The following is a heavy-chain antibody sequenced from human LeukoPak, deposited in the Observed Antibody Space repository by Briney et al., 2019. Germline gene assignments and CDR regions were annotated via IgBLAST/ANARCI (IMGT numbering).Heavy chain of an antibody. CDR2: VSGSGDII. D-gene: IGHD6-19*01. V-gene: IGHV3-23*01. CDR1: GFTFSSYA. CDR3: AKDRIKSSGPKQDAFDI. Sequence: PGGSLRLSCAASGFTFSSYAMSWVHQAPGRGLEWVLSVSGSGDIIYYADSAKGRFTISRDNSKNTLYLQMNSLRAEDTAVYYCAKDRIKSSGPKQDAFDIWGQGTMVTVSS. J-gene: IGHJ3*02.